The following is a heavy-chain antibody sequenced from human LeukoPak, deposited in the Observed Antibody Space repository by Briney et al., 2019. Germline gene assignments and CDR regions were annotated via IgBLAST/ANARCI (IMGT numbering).Heavy chain of an antibody. J-gene: IGHJ4*02. Sequence: GGSLRLSCAASGFTFSSYWMSWVRQAPGKGLEWVANIKQDGSEKYYVDSVKGRFTISRDNAKNSLYLQMNSLRAEATAVYYCASSSSGYYYPDYWGQGTLVTVSS. V-gene: IGHV3-7*01. D-gene: IGHD3-22*01. CDR3: ASSSSGYYYPDY. CDR1: GFTFSSYW. CDR2: IKQDGSEK.